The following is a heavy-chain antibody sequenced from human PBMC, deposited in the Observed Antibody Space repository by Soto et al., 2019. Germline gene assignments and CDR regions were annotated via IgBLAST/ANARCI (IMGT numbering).Heavy chain of an antibody. CDR1: GGTFSSYA. CDR2: IIPIFATA. CDR3: ARSITGTVSYYYGMDV. D-gene: IGHD1-20*01. Sequence: QVQLVQSGAEVKKPGSSVKVSCKASGGTFSSYAISWVRQAPGQGLEWMGGIIPIFATAYYAQKFQGRVTITADESTSTAYMELSSLRSEDTAVYYCARSITGTVSYYYGMDVWGQGTTVTVSS. J-gene: IGHJ6*02. V-gene: IGHV1-69*12.